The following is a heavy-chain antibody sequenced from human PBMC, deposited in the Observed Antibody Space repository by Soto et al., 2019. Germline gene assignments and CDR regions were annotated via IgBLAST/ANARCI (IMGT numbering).Heavy chain of an antibody. CDR3: ARSVFP. J-gene: IGHJ5*02. V-gene: IGHV4-31*03. Sequence: QVPLQESGPGLVKPSQTLSLTCTVSGCSISSGGYYWNWIRQHPGKGLEWIGSIFYIGSTYYNPSLKSRVTISVGTSKNQFSLKLNSVTAADTAVYYCARSVFPWGQGTLVTVSS. CDR2: IFYIGST. CDR1: GCSISSGGYY.